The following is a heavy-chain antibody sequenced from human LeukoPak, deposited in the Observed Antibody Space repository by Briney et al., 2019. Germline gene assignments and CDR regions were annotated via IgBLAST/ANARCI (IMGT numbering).Heavy chain of an antibody. V-gene: IGHV3-21*01. CDR1: GFTFSSYS. J-gene: IGHJ4*02. CDR3: ARLLGYCSGGSCYRPLDY. Sequence: GGSLRLSCAASGFTFSSYSMNWVRQAPGKGLEWVSSISSRSGYIYYADSVKGRFTISRDNAKNSLHLQMNSLRAEDTAVYYCARLLGYCSGGSCYRPLDYWGQGTLVTVSS. CDR2: ISSRSGYI. D-gene: IGHD2-15*01.